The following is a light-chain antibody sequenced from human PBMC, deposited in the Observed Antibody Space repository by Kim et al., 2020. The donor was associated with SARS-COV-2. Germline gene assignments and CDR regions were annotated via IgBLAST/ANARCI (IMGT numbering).Light chain of an antibody. CDR2: KAS. Sequence: DIQMMQSPSTLSAVVGDRVTITCRASQGIGNWLAWYQQKTGEAPKLLIYKASTVETGVSSRFGGSGSETEFILTIATLQPDDFATYFCLQYGKYPWTFGQGTKLEIK. J-gene: IGKJ1*01. CDR3: LQYGKYPWT. CDR1: QGIGNW. V-gene: IGKV1-5*03.